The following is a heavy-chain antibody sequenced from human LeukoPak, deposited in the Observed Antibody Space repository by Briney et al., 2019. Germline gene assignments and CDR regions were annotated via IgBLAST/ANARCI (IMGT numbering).Heavy chain of an antibody. CDR3: ARDHTVVSRGVADY. D-gene: IGHD4-23*01. Sequence: ASVKVSCKASGYTFTSYGNSWVRQAPGQGLEWMGWISAYNGNTNYAQKLRGRVTLTTDTSTSTAYMELRSMRSDDTAVYYCARDHTVVSRGVADYWGQGTLVTVSS. CDR1: GYTFTSYG. J-gene: IGHJ4*02. CDR2: ISAYNGNT. V-gene: IGHV1-18*01.